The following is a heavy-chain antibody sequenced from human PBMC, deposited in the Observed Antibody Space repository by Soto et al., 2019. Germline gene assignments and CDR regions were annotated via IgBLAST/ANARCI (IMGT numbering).Heavy chain of an antibody. D-gene: IGHD4-17*01. CDR2: IYYSGST. J-gene: IGHJ3*02. Sequence: QVQLQESGPGLVKPSQTLSLTCTVSGGSISSGGYYWSWIRQHPGKGLEWIGYIYYSGSTYYNPSIKSRVTISVDTSKNQFSLKLSSVTAADTAVYYCARDPLTVTKDAFDIWGQGTMVTVSS. CDR1: GGSISSGGYY. V-gene: IGHV4-31*03. CDR3: ARDPLTVTKDAFDI.